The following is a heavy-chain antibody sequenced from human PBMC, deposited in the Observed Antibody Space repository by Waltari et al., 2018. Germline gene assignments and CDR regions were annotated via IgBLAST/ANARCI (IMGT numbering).Heavy chain of an antibody. CDR3: AKDYPGVDIILEGDPIFDH. Sequence: EVQLLDSGGGLVQPGGSLRLSCATSGFIFSDYAISWVRQAPGKGPEWVSGINERGGTYYADSVKGRFTIFRDNSKNTVYLQMSSLRAEDTAIYYCAKDYPGVDIILEGDPIFDHWGQGTLVTVSS. CDR1: GFIFSDYA. J-gene: IGHJ4*02. V-gene: IGHV3-23*01. D-gene: IGHD3-3*01. CDR2: INERGGT.